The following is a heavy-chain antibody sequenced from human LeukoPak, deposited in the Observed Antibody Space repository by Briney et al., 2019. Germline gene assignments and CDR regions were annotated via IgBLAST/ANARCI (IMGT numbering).Heavy chain of an antibody. CDR1: GYTFTGYY. Sequence: ASVKVSCKASGYTFTGYYMHWVRQAPGQGLEWMGWINPNSGGTNYAQEFQGRVTMTRDTSISTAYMELSRLRSDDTAVYYCAREKWELLGREDYYYGMDVWGQGTTVTVSS. CDR2: INPNSGGT. J-gene: IGHJ6*02. CDR3: AREKWELLGREDYYYGMDV. V-gene: IGHV1-2*02. D-gene: IGHD1-26*01.